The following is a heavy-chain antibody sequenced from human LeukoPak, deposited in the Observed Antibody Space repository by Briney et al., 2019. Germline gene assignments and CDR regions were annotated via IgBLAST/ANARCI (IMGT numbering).Heavy chain of an antibody. CDR2: IYTSGST. CDR3: ARHPLNFFSIAAAGTGDYYFDY. Sequence: PSETLSLTCTVSGGSISSGSYYWSWIRQPAGKGLEWIGRIYTSGSTYYNPSLKSRVTISVDTSKNQFSLKLSSVTAADTAVYYCARHPLNFFSIAAAGTGDYYFDYWGQGTLVTVSS. V-gene: IGHV4-61*02. J-gene: IGHJ4*02. CDR1: GGSISSGSYY. D-gene: IGHD6-13*01.